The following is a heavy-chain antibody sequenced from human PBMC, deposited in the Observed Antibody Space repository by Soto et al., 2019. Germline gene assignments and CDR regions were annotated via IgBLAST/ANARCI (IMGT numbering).Heavy chain of an antibody. CDR1: GGTFSSYA. J-gene: IGHJ6*02. V-gene: IGHV1-69*06. CDR2: IIPIFGTA. D-gene: IGHD5-12*01. Sequence: SVKVSCKASGGTFSSYAISWVRQAPGQGLEWMGGIIPIFGTANYAQKFQGRVTITADKSTSTAYMELSSLRSEDTAVYYCARDKGALHMVATTLTHYYYYYGMDVWGQGTTVTVSS. CDR3: ARDKGALHMVATTLTHYYYYYGMDV.